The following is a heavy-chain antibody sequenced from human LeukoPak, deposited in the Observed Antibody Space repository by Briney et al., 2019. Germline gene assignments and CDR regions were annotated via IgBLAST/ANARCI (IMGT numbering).Heavy chain of an antibody. J-gene: IGHJ4*02. CDR2: IYYNDDK. D-gene: IGHD3-9*01. Sequence: ESGPTLVKPTQTLTLTCTFSDFSLSTPGMGVAWIRQPPGKAPDWLDMIYYNDDKRYSPSLRSRLTITKDTSKNQVVLTMTNVDVVDTATYYCAHLVVTIDWRSYFDYWGQGILVTVSS. CDR1: DFSLSTPGMG. CDR3: AHLVVTIDWRSYFDY. V-gene: IGHV2-5*01.